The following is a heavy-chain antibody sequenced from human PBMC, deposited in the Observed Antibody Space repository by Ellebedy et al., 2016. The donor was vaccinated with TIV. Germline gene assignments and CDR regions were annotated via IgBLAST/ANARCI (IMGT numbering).Heavy chain of an antibody. V-gene: IGHV3-48*01. CDR3: ARASVYDVDLSGWYFDI. J-gene: IGHJ2*01. Sequence: GGSLRLSCVATGIAVRSSFMSWVRQAPGKGLEWVSYISSSSSSIYYADSVGGRFTISRDNAKNTLYLHIDSLRTEDTALYYCARASVYDVDLSGWYFDIWGRGTLVTVSS. D-gene: IGHD3-10*02. CDR1: GIAVRSSF. CDR2: ISSSSSSI.